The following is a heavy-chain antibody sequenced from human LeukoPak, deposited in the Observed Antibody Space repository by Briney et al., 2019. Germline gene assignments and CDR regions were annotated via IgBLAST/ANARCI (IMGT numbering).Heavy chain of an antibody. D-gene: IGHD3-9*01. CDR1: GGSIRSSSYY. CDR3: ASQPYYDILTGYSHFDY. Sequence: KPSETLSLTCIVTGGSIRSSSYYWGWIRQPPGKGLEWIGSIYYSGSTYYNPSLKSRATIPVEKSTNQFSLKLSSVTAADTAVYYCASQPYYDILTGYSHFDYWGQGTLVTVSS. J-gene: IGHJ4*02. CDR2: IYYSGST. V-gene: IGHV4-39*01.